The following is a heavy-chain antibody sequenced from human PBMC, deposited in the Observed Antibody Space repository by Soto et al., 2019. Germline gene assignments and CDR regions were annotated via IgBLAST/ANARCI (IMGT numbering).Heavy chain of an antibody. CDR2: ISGSGGST. CDR3: AKDQVALIWVTAYYFDY. Sequence: GGSLRLSCAASGFTFSSYAMSWVRQAPGKGLEWVSAISGSGGSTYYADSVKGRFTISRDNSKNTLYLQMNSLRAEDTAVYYCAKDQVALIWVTAYYFDYWGQGTLVTVSS. D-gene: IGHD3-16*01. J-gene: IGHJ4*02. CDR1: GFTFSSYA. V-gene: IGHV3-23*01.